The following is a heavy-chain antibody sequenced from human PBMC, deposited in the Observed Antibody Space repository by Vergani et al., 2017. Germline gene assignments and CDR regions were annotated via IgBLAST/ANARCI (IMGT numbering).Heavy chain of an antibody. CDR1: GGSITTGGYY. V-gene: IGHV4-31*03. CDR2: IHYSGST. Sequence: QVQLQESGPGLVKPSQTLSLTCTVSGGSITTGGYYWSWIRQRPGKGLEWIGYIHYSGSTYYNPSLESRLMISIDTSKNQFSLKLRSVAAADTAVYYCARGGVPAARASYYYYYMDVWGKGTTVTVSS. CDR3: ARGGVPAARASYYYYYMDV. J-gene: IGHJ6*03. D-gene: IGHD2-2*01.